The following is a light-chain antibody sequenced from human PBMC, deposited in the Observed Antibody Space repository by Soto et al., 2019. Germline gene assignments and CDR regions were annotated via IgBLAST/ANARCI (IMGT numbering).Light chain of an antibody. CDR2: GAS. J-gene: IGKJ1*01. Sequence: DIVLTQSPGTLSLSPGERATLSCRTSESLSSNYLAWHQQKPGQAPRLLIYGASTRATGIPDRFSGSGSGTDFTLTINRLEPDDFAIYYCQLYGSSSSWTFGQGTKVDI. CDR3: QLYGSSSSWT. V-gene: IGKV3-20*01. CDR1: ESLSSNY.